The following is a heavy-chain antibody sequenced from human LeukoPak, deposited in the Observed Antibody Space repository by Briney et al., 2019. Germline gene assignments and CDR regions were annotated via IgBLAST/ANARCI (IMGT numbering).Heavy chain of an antibody. J-gene: IGHJ4*02. CDR3: AKAPRGFQWFVDF. Sequence: PGGSLRLSCTASGFTFNDYAMNWVRQAPGKGLEWVSDINGSGDRTFHADPVKGRFTISRDNSKNKLYLQMNDLRAEDTAVYYCAKAPRGFQWFVDFWGQGTLVTVSS. CDR2: INGSGDRT. CDR1: GFTFNDYA. D-gene: IGHD3-22*01. V-gene: IGHV3-23*01.